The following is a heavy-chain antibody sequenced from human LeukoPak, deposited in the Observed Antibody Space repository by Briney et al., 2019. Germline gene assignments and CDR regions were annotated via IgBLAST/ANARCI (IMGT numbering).Heavy chain of an antibody. CDR3: AKDHPSAGWPAFDY. D-gene: IGHD2-15*01. CDR1: GFAVSSRA. V-gene: IGHV3-23*05. Sequence: GGSLRFSCAASGFAVSSRAMSWVRQAPGKRLEWLASITNNAGKTYYADSVRGRFTISRDETQNTVYLAMNNLRVEDTALYYCAKDHPSAGWPAFDYWGLGTLVVVSS. CDR2: ITNNAGKT. J-gene: IGHJ4*01.